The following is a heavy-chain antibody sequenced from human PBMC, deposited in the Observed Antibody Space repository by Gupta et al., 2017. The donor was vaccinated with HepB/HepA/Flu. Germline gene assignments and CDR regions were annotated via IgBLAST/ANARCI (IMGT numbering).Heavy chain of an antibody. D-gene: IGHD2-2*01. CDR1: GGTFSNYA. CDR3: AVQDCSTTTCYPASSYYYYNMGV. Sequence: QVQLVQSGAEVKRPGSSVKVSCQASGGTFSNYAISWVRQAPGQGLEWMGGIIPMFGTPKYAQRFLDRVTITADESTSTAYMELSSLRSADMAVYWCAVQDCSTTTCYPASSYYYYNMGVWGKGTTVTVS. CDR2: IIPMFGTP. V-gene: IGHV1-69*01. J-gene: IGHJ6*03.